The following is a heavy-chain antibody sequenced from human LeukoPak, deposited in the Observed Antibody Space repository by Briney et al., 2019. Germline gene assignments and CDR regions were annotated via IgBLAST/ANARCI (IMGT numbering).Heavy chain of an antibody. CDR3: ARGIDCSKAGDH. V-gene: IGHV4-34*01. CDR1: GGSFTGYY. J-gene: IGHJ4*02. CDR2: IRPSGNF. D-gene: IGHD2-21*02. Sequence: KPSETLSLTCAVYGGSFTGYYYSWIRQPPGKGLEWVGEIRPSGNFAYNPSLESRVTISVDTSKHHFSLRLASVTAADTGFYYCARGIDCSKAGDHWGQGTLISVSS.